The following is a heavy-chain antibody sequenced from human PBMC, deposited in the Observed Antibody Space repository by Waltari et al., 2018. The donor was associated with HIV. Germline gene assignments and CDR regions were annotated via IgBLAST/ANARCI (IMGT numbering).Heavy chain of an antibody. D-gene: IGHD2-8*01. J-gene: IGHJ4*02. CDR2: ISSNSSNS. Sequence: EVQLVESGGGLVQPGGSLRLSCVASGFTFSYHAMNWVRQAPGKGLEWISYISSNSSNSYHAESVKGRFTISRDNAKNSLYLQMNSLRDEDTAVYYCVRVGTSFDFWGQGTLVTVSS. CDR1: GFTFSYHA. V-gene: IGHV3-48*02. CDR3: VRVGTSFDF.